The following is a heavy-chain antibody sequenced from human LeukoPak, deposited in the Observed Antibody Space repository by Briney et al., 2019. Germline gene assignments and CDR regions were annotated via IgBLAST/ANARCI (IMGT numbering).Heavy chain of an antibody. D-gene: IGHD3-9*01. V-gene: IGHV4-59*01. CDR2: IYYSGST. CDR3: ARVMMYYDILTGYQEQYYFDY. Sequence: SETLSLTCTVSGGSISSYYWSWIRQPPGKGLEWIGYIYYSGSTNYNPSLKSRVTISVDTSKNQFSLKLSSVTAADTAVYYCARVMMYYDILTGYQEQYYFDYWGQGTLVTVSS. J-gene: IGHJ4*02. CDR1: GGSISSYY.